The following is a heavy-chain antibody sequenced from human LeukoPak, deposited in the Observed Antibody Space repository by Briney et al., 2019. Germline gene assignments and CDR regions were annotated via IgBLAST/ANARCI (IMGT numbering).Heavy chain of an antibody. J-gene: IGHJ4*02. CDR1: RFTFSNYA. V-gene: IGHV3-30-3*02. CDR2: ISYDGSNK. D-gene: IGHD3-16*01. Sequence: GGSLRLSCAASRFTFSNYAMHWVRQAPGKGLEWVAVISYDGSNKYYADRLKGRLTISRDNSKNTLCLQMNSLRAEDMAVYYCAKRPGGTPGGYYFDYWGQGTLVTVSS. CDR3: AKRPGGTPGGYYFDY.